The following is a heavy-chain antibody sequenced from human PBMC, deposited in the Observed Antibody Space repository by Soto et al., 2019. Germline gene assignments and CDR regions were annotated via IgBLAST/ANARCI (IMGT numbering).Heavy chain of an antibody. D-gene: IGHD5-18*01. CDR3: AKDSTVDTAMVLSNYYYGMDV. Sequence: GGSLRLSCAASGFTFSSYGMHWVRQAPGKGLEWVAVISYDGSNKYYADSVKGRFTISRDNSKNTLYLQMNSLRAEDTAVYYCAKDSTVDTAMVLSNYYYGMDVWGQGTTVTVSS. J-gene: IGHJ6*02. CDR1: GFTFSSYG. CDR2: ISYDGSNK. V-gene: IGHV3-30*18.